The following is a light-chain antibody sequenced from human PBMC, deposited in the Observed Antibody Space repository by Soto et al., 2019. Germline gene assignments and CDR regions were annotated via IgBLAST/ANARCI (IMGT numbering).Light chain of an antibody. CDR3: QSYDSSLSGHVI. CDR1: RSNIGAGYD. CDR2: SDN. Sequence: QLVLTQPPSVSGAPGQRVTISCTGSRSNIGAGYDVHWYQQLPGTAPKLLIYSDNNRPSGVPDRFSGSKSGTSASLAITGLQAEDEADYYCQSYDSSLSGHVIFGGGTKLTVL. V-gene: IGLV1-40*01. J-gene: IGLJ2*01.